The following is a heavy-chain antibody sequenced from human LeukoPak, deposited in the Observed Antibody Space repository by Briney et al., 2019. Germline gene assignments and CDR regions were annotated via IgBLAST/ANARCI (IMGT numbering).Heavy chain of an antibody. V-gene: IGHV4-59*01. CDR1: GGSINGYY. CDR2: IYYSGST. CDR3: TRGSIAYYYMDV. Sequence: PSETLSLTCTVSGGSINGYYWSWIRQPPGKGLEWIGNIYYSGSTNYNPSLKSRVTISVDTSKNQFSLKLSSVTAADTAVYYCTRGSIAYYYMDVWGKGTTVTISS. D-gene: IGHD3-22*01. J-gene: IGHJ6*03.